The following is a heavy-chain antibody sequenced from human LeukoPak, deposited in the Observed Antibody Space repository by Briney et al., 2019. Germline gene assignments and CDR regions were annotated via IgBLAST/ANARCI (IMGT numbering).Heavy chain of an antibody. CDR2: IYSGGST. Sequence: GGSLRLSCAASGFTVSSNYMSWVRQAPGKGLEWVSVIYSGGSTYYADSVKGRFTISRDNSKNTLYLQMNSLRAEDTAVYYCARDLGHVPELGAFDIWGQGTMVTVSS. CDR1: GFTVSSNY. V-gene: IGHV3-66*01. J-gene: IGHJ3*02. D-gene: IGHD1-14*01. CDR3: ARDLGHVPELGAFDI.